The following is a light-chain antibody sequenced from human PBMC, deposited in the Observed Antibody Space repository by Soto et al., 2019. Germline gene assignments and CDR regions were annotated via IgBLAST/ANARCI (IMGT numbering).Light chain of an antibody. CDR3: QQRSNWIT. J-gene: IGKJ4*01. Sequence: EIVLTQSPATLSLSPGERATLSCRASQSLSSFLAWYQQKPGQAPRLLIYDASNRATGIPARFSGSGSGTDFTLTISGLEPEDFAVYYCQQRSNWITFGGGTKVEIK. CDR1: QSLSSF. CDR2: DAS. V-gene: IGKV3-11*01.